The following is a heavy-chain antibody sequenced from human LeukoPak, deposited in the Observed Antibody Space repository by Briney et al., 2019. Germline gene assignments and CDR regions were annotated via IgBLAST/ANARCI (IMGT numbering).Heavy chain of an antibody. J-gene: IGHJ3*02. CDR1: GGSISSSSYY. CDR2: IYYSGST. D-gene: IGHD6-13*01. CDR3: ARAIAAAGTSAFDI. Sequence: SETLSLTSTVSGGSISSSSYYWGWIRQPPGKGLEWIGSIYYSGSTYYNPSLKSRVTISVDTSKNQFSLKLSSVTAADTAVYYCARAIAAAGTSAFDIWGQGTMVTVSS. V-gene: IGHV4-39*07.